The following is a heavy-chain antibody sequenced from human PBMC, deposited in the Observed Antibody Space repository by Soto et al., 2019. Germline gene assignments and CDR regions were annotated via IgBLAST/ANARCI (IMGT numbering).Heavy chain of an antibody. V-gene: IGHV1-8*01. J-gene: IGHJ4*02. CDR3: TRRARIGKQLWLPFDS. Sequence: XVKVSCKASGYTFRDYDINGVRHASGQGLEWMGWMNPNSGNTAYAQKFQGRVTMTGDTTTNTAYMELTSLTSADTAVYYCTRRARIGKQLWLPFDSWAQGTLVTVSS. CDR2: MNPNSGNT. D-gene: IGHD3-22*01. CDR1: GYTFRDYD.